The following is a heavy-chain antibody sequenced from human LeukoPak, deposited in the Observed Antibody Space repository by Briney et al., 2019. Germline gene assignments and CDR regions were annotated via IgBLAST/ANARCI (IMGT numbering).Heavy chain of an antibody. CDR1: GGSVTDYY. CDR3: EREYCSSTNCYFDY. J-gene: IGHJ4*02. D-gene: IGHD2-2*01. V-gene: IGHV4-59*02. Sequence: SEILSLTCTVSGGSVTDYYWSWIRQSPGKGLEWIGYIYYTGTSYNPALKSRVTISVDTSKNQFSLKLSSVTAADTAVYYCEREYCSSTNCYFDYWGQGTLVTVSS. CDR2: IYYTGT.